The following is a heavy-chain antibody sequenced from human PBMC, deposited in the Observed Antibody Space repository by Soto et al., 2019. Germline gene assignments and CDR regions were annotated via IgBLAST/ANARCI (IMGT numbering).Heavy chain of an antibody. CDR2: INYRGST. CDR1: GGSINSGDSY. J-gene: IGHJ4*02. V-gene: IGHV4-31*03. CDR3: ARDAPGEAPY. Sequence: QVQLQESGPGLVRPSQPLSLTCTVSGGSINSGDSYWNWTRQHPGKGLEWIGYINYRGSTFYNPSRKSRIIISVDTSKNQSSLSLSSVAPADTAVSYFARDAPGEAPYWGQGTLVTVSS. D-gene: IGHD2-2*01.